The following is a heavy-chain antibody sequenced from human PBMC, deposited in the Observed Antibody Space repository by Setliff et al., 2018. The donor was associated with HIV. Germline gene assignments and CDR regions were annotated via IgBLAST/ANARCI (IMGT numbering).Heavy chain of an antibody. J-gene: IGHJ4*02. CDR1: GASISSHY. D-gene: IGHD1-26*01. CDR2: IYYSETT. CDR3: ARGDTRNYYGGDYFDY. V-gene: IGHV4-59*11. Sequence: PSETLSLTCTVSGASISSHYWSWIRQSPGKGLEWIGSIYYSETTNNNPSLKSRVTISVDTSKNQFSLKLSSVTAADTAVYYCARGDTRNYYGGDYFDYWGQGSLVTVSS.